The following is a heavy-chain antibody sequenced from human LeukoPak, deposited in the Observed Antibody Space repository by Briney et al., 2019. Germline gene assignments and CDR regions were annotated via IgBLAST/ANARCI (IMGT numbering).Heavy chain of an antibody. CDR1: GGSFSGYY. J-gene: IGHJ4*02. V-gene: IGHV4-34*01. CDR2: INHSGST. Sequence: SAPLSLTYAVYGGSFSGYYWSWIRQPPGKGLEWIGEINHSGSTNYNPSLKSRVTISVDTSKNQFSLKLSSVTAADTAVYYCARVSWWFGELLWGQGTLVTVSS. D-gene: IGHD3-10*01. CDR3: ARVSWWFGELL.